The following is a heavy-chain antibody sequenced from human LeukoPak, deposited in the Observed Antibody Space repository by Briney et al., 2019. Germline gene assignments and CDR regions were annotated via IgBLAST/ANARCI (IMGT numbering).Heavy chain of an antibody. J-gene: IGHJ6*03. Sequence: SETLSLTCTVSDGSVSSYYWSWIRQPPGKGLEWSGYIYYSGSTNYNPSLKSRVTISVDTSKNQFSLKLSSVTAADTAVYYCARGAAIPYYYYYMDVWGKGTTVTISS. CDR3: ARGAAIPYYYYYMDV. CDR2: IYYSGST. V-gene: IGHV4-59*02. D-gene: IGHD2-2*01. CDR1: DGSVSSYY.